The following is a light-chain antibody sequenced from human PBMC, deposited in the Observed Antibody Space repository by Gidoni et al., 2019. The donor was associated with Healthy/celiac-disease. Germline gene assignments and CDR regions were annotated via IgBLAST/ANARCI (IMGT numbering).Light chain of an antibody. CDR3: QQYGSSRGYT. V-gene: IGKV3-20*01. Sequence: EIVLTQSPGTLSLSPGERATLSCRASQSVSSSYLAWYQQKPGQAPRLLIYGASSRATGIPDRFSGSGSGTEFTLTISRLEPEDFAVYYCQQYGSSRGYTFXQXTKLEIK. CDR1: QSVSSSY. CDR2: GAS. J-gene: IGKJ2*01.